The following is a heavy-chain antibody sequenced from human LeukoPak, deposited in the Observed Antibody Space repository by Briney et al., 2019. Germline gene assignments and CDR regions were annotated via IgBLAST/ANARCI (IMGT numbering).Heavy chain of an antibody. D-gene: IGHD1-26*01. CDR3: ARDLVGAATFDY. V-gene: IGHV3-21*01. Sequence: GGSLRLSCAASGFTFSSYSMNWVRQAPGNGLEWVSSISSSSSYIYYADSVKGRFTISRDNAKNSLYLQMNSLRAEDTAVYYCARDLVGAATFDYWGQGTLVTVSS. CDR1: GFTFSSYS. J-gene: IGHJ4*02. CDR2: ISSSSSYI.